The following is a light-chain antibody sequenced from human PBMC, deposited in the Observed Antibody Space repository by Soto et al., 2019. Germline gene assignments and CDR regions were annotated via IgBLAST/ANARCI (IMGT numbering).Light chain of an antibody. J-gene: IGKJ5*01. CDR2: AAT. Sequence: DIQLTQSPCSLSSSIGDRVTITCRASQSIRYYLNCCQQKPGEVPRLLIYAATSLQGGVPSRFIGSGSGTGFTLTIISLHPEDFSTYHCQQSYITPITFGQGTRLEIK. CDR1: QSIRYY. V-gene: IGKV1-39*01. CDR3: QQSYITPIT.